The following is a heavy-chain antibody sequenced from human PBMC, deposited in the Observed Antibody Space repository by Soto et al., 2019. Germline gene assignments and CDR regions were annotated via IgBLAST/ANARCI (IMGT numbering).Heavy chain of an antibody. D-gene: IGHD3-22*01. CDR1: GSTFSSYS. Sequence: GGSLRLSCAASGSTFSSYSMNWVRQAPGKGLEWVSSISSSSSYIYYADSVKGRFTISRDNAKNSLYLQMNSLRAEDTAVYYCARDDSSGYYYRYNFDYWGQGTLVTVSS. CDR2: ISSSSSYI. V-gene: IGHV3-21*01. CDR3: ARDDSSGYYYRYNFDY. J-gene: IGHJ4*02.